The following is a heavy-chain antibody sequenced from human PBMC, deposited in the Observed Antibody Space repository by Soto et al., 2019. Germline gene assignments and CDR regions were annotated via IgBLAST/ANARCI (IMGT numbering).Heavy chain of an antibody. V-gene: IGHV3-30*18. J-gene: IGHJ6*03. CDR1: GFTFSSYG. CDR2: ISYDGSNK. D-gene: IGHD2-2*01. CDR3: AKEAVVPAAMRYYYYMDV. Sequence: PGGSLRLSCAASGFTFSSYGMHWFRQAPGKGLEWVAVISYDGSNKYYADSVKGRFTISRDNSRNTLYLQMNSLRAEDTAVYYCAKEAVVPAAMRYYYYMDVWGKGTAVTVSS.